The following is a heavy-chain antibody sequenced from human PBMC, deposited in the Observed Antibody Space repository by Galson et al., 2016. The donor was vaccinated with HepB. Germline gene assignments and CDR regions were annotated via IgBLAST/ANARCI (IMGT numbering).Heavy chain of an antibody. J-gene: IGHJ6*03. V-gene: IGHV3-30*09. CDR2: ISNDGLNQ. D-gene: IGHD3-3*01. CDR1: GFNFSNYI. Sequence: SLRLSCAASGFNFSNYIIHWVRQTPGKGLEWVAVISNDGLNQYYADSVKGRFVISRDNFKNTLYLQLNSLRTDDTATYYCAKGVVRFLEWISYGGYYMDIWGKGTTVTVPS. CDR3: AKGVVRFLEWISYGGYYMDI.